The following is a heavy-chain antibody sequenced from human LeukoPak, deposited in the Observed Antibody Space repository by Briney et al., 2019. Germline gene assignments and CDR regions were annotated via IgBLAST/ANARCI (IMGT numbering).Heavy chain of an antibody. Sequence: GGSLRRSCAASGFTFSDYYMSWIRQAPGKGLEWVSYISSSGSTIYYADSVKGRFTISRDNAKNSLYLQMNSLRAEDTAVYYCARVRPVRGVISHFDYWGQGTLVTVSS. V-gene: IGHV3-11*01. J-gene: IGHJ4*02. CDR3: ARVRPVRGVISHFDY. D-gene: IGHD3-10*01. CDR1: GFTFSDYY. CDR2: ISSSGSTI.